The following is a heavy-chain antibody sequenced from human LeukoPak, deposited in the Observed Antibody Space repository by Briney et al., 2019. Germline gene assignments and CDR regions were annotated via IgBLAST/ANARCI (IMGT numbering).Heavy chain of an antibody. Sequence: PGGSLRLSCAASGFTFSEFGMHWVRQAPGKGPEWVASIWYDGSNKRYADSVKGRFTISRDNYEKTLSLQMTSLRVEDTATYYCAREWGEVGGYGYGKAFNYWGQGTLVTVSS. D-gene: IGHD5-18*01. V-gene: IGHV3-33*01. CDR1: GFTFSEFG. CDR3: AREWGEVGGYGYGKAFNY. J-gene: IGHJ4*02. CDR2: IWYDGSNK.